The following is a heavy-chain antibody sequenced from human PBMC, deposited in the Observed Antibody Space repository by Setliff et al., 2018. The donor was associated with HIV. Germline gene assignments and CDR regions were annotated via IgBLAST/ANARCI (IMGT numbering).Heavy chain of an antibody. V-gene: IGHV4-31*03. Sequence: SETLSLTCTVSGASISSGGFYWNWIRQHPGKGLEWIGYIYHTGGTSYNPSLRSRLSVSLDTSRNQFSLKLTSVTAADTAIYYCARYHIGGIQYFQHWGQGALVTVSS. CDR2: IYHTGGT. CDR3: ARYHIGGIQYFQH. J-gene: IGHJ1*01. CDR1: GASISSGGFY. D-gene: IGHD2-21*01.